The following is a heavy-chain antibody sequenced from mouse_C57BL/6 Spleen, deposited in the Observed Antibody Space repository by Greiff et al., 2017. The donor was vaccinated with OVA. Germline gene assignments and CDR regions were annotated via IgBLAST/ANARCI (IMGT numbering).Heavy chain of an antibody. V-gene: IGHV1-81*01. CDR2: IYPRSGNT. CDR1: GYTFTSYG. D-gene: IGHD4-1*01. CDR3: ARWGNWDEDYYAMDY. Sequence: VKLMESGAELARPGASVKLSCKASGYTFTSYGISWVKQRTGQGLEWIGEIYPRSGNTYYNEKFKGKATLTADNSSSTAYMELRSLTSEDSAVYFCARWGNWDEDYYAMDYWGQGTSVTVSS. J-gene: IGHJ4*01.